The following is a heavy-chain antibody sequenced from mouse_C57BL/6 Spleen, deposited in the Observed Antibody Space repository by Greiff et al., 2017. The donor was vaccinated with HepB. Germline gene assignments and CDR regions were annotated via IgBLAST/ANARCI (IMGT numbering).Heavy chain of an antibody. CDR1: GYTFTSYW. J-gene: IGHJ4*01. CDR3: AREGGAIDY. CDR2: IYPSDSET. V-gene: IGHV1-61*01. Sequence: QVQLQQPGAELVRPGSSVKLSCKASGYTFTSYWMDWVKQRPGQGLEWIGNIYPSDSETHYNQKFKDKATLTVDKSSSTAYMQLSSLTSEDSAVYYGAREGGAIDYWGQGTAVTVSS.